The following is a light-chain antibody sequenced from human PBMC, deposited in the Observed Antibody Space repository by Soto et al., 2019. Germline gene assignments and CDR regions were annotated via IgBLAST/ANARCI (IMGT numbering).Light chain of an antibody. J-gene: IGKJ1*01. CDR1: QSITSSY. CDR3: QQYVDSTWT. CDR2: GAS. V-gene: IGKV3-20*01. Sequence: EIVLTQSPGTLSLSPGERATLSCRASQSITSSYLAWYQQKPGQAPRLLIYGASNRATGIPDRFSGSGSGTDFTLTISRLEPEDFAVYYCQQYVDSTWTFGQGTKVEIK.